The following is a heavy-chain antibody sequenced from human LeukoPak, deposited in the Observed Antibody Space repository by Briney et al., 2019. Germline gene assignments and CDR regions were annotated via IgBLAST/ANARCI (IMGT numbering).Heavy chain of an antibody. D-gene: IGHD5-18*01. CDR2: INPYSGGT. V-gene: IGHV1-2*07. CDR1: GYTFTGYY. Sequence: ASGKASCKASGYTFTGYYMHWVRPAPGQVREWMGWINPYSGGTNYAHTFQGRVTLTRDTSISPAYIGRSSLRSDDTALYICARDTATMDWYFDLWGRGTLVTVSS. J-gene: IGHJ2*01. CDR3: ARDTATMDWYFDL.